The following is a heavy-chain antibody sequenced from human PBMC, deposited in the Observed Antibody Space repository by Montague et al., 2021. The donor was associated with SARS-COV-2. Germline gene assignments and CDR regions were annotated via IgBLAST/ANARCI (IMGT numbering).Heavy chain of an antibody. CDR3: ARAQNICFIANCVNYFDF. J-gene: IGHJ4*02. V-gene: IGHV4-59*01. CDR1: GESISGYY. D-gene: IGHD1-1*01. Sequence: SETLSLTCGVSGESISGYYWSWIRQSPGKGLEWIGFVHYTGYTDYNPSLKNRVTISLDTPRNHFSLRLRSLTAADTAIYYCARAQNICFIANCVNYFDFWGRGTLVTVSS. CDR2: VHYTGYT.